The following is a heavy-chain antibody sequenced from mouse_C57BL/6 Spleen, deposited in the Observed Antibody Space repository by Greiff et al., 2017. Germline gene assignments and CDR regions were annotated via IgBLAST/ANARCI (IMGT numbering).Heavy chain of an antibody. D-gene: IGHD1-1*01. CDR3: ARGLDYDGSSSRDY. CDR2: ISSGGSYT. J-gene: IGHJ4*01. CDR1: GFTFSSYG. V-gene: IGHV5-6*01. Sequence: EVKLVESGGDLGMSGGSLILSCAASGFTFSSYGMSWVRQTPDQRLEWVATISSGGSYTYYPDSVKGRFTISRDNAKNTLYLQMGSLKSEDTAMYYCARGLDYDGSSSRDYWGQGTSVTVSS.